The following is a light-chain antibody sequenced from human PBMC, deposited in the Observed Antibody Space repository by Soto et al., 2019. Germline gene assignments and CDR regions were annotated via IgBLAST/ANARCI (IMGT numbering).Light chain of an antibody. J-gene: IGLJ1*01. Sequence: QSVLTQPPSASGSPGQSVTISCTGTSSDVGGYDYVSWYQQHPGKAPKLMIYEVTIRPSGVSDRFSGSKSGNTASLTVSGLQAEDEADYYCSSYTGRNPSYVFGNGTKVTV. CDR2: EVT. V-gene: IGLV2-8*01. CDR1: SSDVGGYDY. CDR3: SSYTGRNPSYV.